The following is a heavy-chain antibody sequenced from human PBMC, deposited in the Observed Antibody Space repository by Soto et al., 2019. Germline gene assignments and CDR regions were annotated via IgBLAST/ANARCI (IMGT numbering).Heavy chain of an antibody. V-gene: IGHV1-18*01. CDR1: GYTFTSYG. CDR2: ISAYNGNT. Sequence: QVQLVQSGAEVKKPGASVKVSCKASGYTFTSYGISWVRQAPGQGLEWMGWISAYNGNTNYAQKLQGRVTMTTDTXTXTXCMELRSLRSDDTAVYYCARDGGYDRSPYYYYGMDVWGQGTTVTVSS. CDR3: ARDGGYDRSPYYYYGMDV. J-gene: IGHJ6*02. D-gene: IGHD5-12*01.